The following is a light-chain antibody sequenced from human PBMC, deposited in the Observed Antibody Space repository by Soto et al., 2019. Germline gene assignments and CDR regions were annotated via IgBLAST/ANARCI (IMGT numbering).Light chain of an antibody. CDR1: QTISSW. CDR3: QQYNSYAEA. J-gene: IGKJ1*01. CDR2: KAS. Sequence: DIQMTQSPSTLSGSVGDRVTITCRASQTISSWLAWYQQKPGKAPKLLIYKASTLKSGVPSRFSSSGSGTEFTLTISSLQPDDFATYYCQQYNSYAEAFGQGTKVELK. V-gene: IGKV1-5*03.